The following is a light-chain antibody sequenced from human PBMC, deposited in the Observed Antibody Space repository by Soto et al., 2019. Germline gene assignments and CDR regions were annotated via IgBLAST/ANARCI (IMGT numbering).Light chain of an antibody. CDR3: QQYLTSPKT. V-gene: IGKV3-20*01. CDR2: AAS. J-gene: IGKJ1*01. CDR1: QSVSSSN. Sequence: DIVLTQSPCTLSLSTGERATLSCRASQSVSSSNLAWYQQKPAQAPRLLIYAASRRAPGIPERFSGSGSGTDFTLTISRLEPEDFAVYYCQQYLTSPKTFGQGTKVDIK.